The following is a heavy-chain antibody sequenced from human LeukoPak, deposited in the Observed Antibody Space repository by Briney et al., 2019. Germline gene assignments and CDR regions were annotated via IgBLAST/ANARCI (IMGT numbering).Heavy chain of an antibody. CDR2: SGSGGDT. D-gene: IGHD1-26*01. V-gene: IGHV3-23*01. CDR3: AKARGGTYRTYYFDY. CDR1: GFTFSKYS. J-gene: IGHJ4*02. Sequence: GVLRLPCVASGFTFSKYSMKWVRQAPGKGLEWVSVSGSGGDTYYVDSVKGRFTISRDSSKNTLYLQMNSLRAEDTAVYYCAKARGGTYRTYYFDYWGQGTLVTVSS.